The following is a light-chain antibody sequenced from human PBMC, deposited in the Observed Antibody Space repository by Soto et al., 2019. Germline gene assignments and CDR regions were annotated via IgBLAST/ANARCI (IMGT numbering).Light chain of an antibody. CDR2: GAS. V-gene: IGKV3-20*01. Sequence: EIVLTQSPGTLSLSPGERATLSCRASQSVSSSYLAWYQQKPGQAPRLIIYGASSRATGIPDRFSGSGSGTDFTLTISRLEPEDFAVYYCQQYGSFRFGQGTKLEIK. CDR1: QSVSSSY. CDR3: QQYGSFR. J-gene: IGKJ2*03.